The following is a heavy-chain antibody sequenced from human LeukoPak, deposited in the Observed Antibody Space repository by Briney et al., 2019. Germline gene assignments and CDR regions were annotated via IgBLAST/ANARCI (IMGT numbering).Heavy chain of an antibody. CDR1: GGSISSNNHY. D-gene: IGHD6-19*01. CDR3: ARAIPAYSSGWFCDAFDV. Sequence: PSETLSLTCTVSGGSISSNNHYWGWIRQPPGKGLEWIGSIYYSGTTFYNPSLKSRLTVSIDTSKNQFSLKLTSVTAADTAAYYCARAIPAYSSGWFCDAFDVWGQGTMVTVPS. J-gene: IGHJ3*01. V-gene: IGHV4-39*07. CDR2: IYYSGTT.